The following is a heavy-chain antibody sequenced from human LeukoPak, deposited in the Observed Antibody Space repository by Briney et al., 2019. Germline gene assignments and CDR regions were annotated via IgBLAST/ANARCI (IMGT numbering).Heavy chain of an antibody. Sequence: LSDTLSLTCTVSGGSIRGSSYYWGWIRQPPGKGLEWIGNIYYTGTTYYSPSLKSRVTISVDTSKNHFSLRLRSVTAADTAVYFCARPRDDSTGYYLGYWGQGTLVTVSS. CDR1: GGSIRGSSYY. CDR3: ARPRDDSTGYYLGY. D-gene: IGHD3-22*01. J-gene: IGHJ4*02. CDR2: IYYTGTT. V-gene: IGHV4-39*02.